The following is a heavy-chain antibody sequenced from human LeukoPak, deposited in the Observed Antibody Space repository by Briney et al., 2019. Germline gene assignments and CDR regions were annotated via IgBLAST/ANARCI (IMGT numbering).Heavy chain of an antibody. V-gene: IGHV3-30*03. CDR1: GFTLSSYG. Sequence: GGSLRLSCAASGFTLSSYGMHCVRQAPGKGLEWVAVISYDGSNKYYADSAKGRFTISRDNSKNTLYLQMNSLRAEDTAVYYCAREHYYFDYWGQGTLVTVSS. J-gene: IGHJ4*02. CDR3: AREHYYFDY. CDR2: ISYDGSNK.